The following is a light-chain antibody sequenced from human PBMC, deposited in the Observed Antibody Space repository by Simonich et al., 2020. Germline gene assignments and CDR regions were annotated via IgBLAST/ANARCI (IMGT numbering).Light chain of an antibody. CDR2: WAS. CDR3: QQYYSTPRT. J-gene: IGKJ1*01. Sequence: DIVMTQSPDSLAVSLGERATINCKSSQSVLYSSNNKNYLSGYHQKPGQPPKLLIYWASTRESGVPDRFSGSGSGTDFTLTISSLQAEDVAVYYCQQYYSTPRTFGQGTKVEIK. V-gene: IGKV4-1*01. CDR1: QSVLYSSNNKNY.